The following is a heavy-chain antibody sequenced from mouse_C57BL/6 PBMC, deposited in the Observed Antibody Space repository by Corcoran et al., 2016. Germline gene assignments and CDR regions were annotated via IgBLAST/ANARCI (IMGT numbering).Heavy chain of an antibody. CDR2: INTYSGVP. Sequence: QIQLVQSGPELKKPGETVKISCKASGYTFTTYGMSWVKQAPGKGLKWMGWINTYSGVPTYADDFKGRFAFSLETSASTAYLQINNLKNEDTATYFWARNWERGFAYWGQGTLVTVSA. CDR1: GYTFTTYG. D-gene: IGHD4-1*01. J-gene: IGHJ3*01. CDR3: ARNWERGFAY. V-gene: IGHV9-3*01.